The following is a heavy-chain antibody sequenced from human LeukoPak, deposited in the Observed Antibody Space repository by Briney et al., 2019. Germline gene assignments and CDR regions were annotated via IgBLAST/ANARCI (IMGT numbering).Heavy chain of an antibody. Sequence: ASVKVSCKASGYTFTSYGISWVRQAPGQGLEWMGWISAYNGNTNYAQKLQGRVTMTTDTSTSTAYMELRSLRSDDTAVYYCARDYPYSSSSLSYYHYGMDVWGQGTTVTVSS. CDR1: GYTFTSYG. V-gene: IGHV1-18*01. J-gene: IGHJ6*02. CDR3: ARDYPYSSSSLSYYHYGMDV. CDR2: ISAYNGNT. D-gene: IGHD6-6*01.